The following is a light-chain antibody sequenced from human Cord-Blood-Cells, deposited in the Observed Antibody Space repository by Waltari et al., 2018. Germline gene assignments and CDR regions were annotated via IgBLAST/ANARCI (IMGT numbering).Light chain of an antibody. Sequence: QSVLTQPRSVSGSPGQSVTISCTGTSSDVGGYNYVSWYQQHPGKAPKLMMSDVSKRPSGVPDRFSGSKSGNTASLTISGLQAEDEADYYCCSYAGSYTLVFGGGTKLTVL. V-gene: IGLV2-11*01. J-gene: IGLJ3*02. CDR1: SSDVGGYNY. CDR2: DVS. CDR3: CSYAGSYTLV.